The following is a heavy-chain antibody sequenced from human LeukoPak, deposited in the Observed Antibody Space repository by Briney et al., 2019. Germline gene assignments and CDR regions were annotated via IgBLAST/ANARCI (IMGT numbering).Heavy chain of an antibody. V-gene: IGHV3-30-3*01. J-gene: IGHJ4*02. Sequence: PGGSLRLSCAASGFTFSSYAMHWVRQAPGKGLAWVAVISYDGSNKYYANSVKGLFTIFRDNSKNTLYMQLNSLRAEDTAVYYCAPPLRVLWFGEALTYWGQGTLVTVSS. CDR3: APPLRVLWFGEALTY. D-gene: IGHD3-10*01. CDR2: ISYDGSNK. CDR1: GFTFSSYA.